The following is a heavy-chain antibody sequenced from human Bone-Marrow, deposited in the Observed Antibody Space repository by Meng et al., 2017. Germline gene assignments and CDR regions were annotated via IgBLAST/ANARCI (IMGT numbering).Heavy chain of an antibody. J-gene: IGHJ5*02. CDR3: AKARLWGDNWFDP. CDR2: INHSGST. CDR1: GGSFGGYY. D-gene: IGHD3-16*01. V-gene: IGHV4-34*01. Sequence: VQLQWLGVGWLKPSEPLSLTCAVYGGSFGGYYWGWIRQSPGKGLEWIGEINHSGSTNYNPSIKSRVTISVDTSKNPFSLKLSSVTAADTAVYYCAKARLWGDNWFDPWGQGTLVTVSS.